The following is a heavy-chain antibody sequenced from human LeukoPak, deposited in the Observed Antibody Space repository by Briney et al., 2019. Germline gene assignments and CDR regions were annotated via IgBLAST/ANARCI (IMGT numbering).Heavy chain of an antibody. CDR1: GFTFSDYF. V-gene: IGHV3-11*04. J-gene: IGHJ3*02. Sequence: GGSLRLSCAASGFTFSDYFMSWIRQAPGKGLEWVSYISSSGSTKKYADSVKGRFTISRDNAKNSLSLQMNSLRAEDTAVYYCARDWVGYYDSSGYPRNAFDIWGQGTMVTVSS. D-gene: IGHD3-22*01. CDR3: ARDWVGYYDSSGYPRNAFDI. CDR2: ISSSGSTK.